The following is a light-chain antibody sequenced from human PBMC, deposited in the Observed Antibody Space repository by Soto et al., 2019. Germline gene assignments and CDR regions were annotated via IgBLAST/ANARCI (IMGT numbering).Light chain of an antibody. V-gene: IGLV2-14*01. CDR3: SSYPRSSTYV. Sequence: QSALTQPSSVSGSPGQSITISCTGSYSDVDGYDYVSWYQQHTGKAPKLIIFEVSNRPSGVSYRFSGSKSATMASLTISGLQAEDEADYYCSSYPRSSTYVFGTGTKVTVL. CDR1: YSDVDGYDY. CDR2: EVS. J-gene: IGLJ1*01.